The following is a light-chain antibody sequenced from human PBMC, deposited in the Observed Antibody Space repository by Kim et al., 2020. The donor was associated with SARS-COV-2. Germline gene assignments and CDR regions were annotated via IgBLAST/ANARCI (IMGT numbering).Light chain of an antibody. CDR1: SSDVGRYDY. CDR2: DVT. CDR3: SSYAGSYTWV. V-gene: IGLV2-11*01. J-gene: IGLJ3*02. Sequence: GQSVTNSSTGTSSDVGRYDYVSWYQQHPGKAPKLMIYDVTKRPSGVPDRFSGSTSGNTAPLTISGLQAEDETDYYCSSYAGSYTWVFGGGTQLTVL.